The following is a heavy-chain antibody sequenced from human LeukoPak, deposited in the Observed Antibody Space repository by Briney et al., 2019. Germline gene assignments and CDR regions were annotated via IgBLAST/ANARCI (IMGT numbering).Heavy chain of an antibody. J-gene: IGHJ4*02. V-gene: IGHV4-61*02. CDR1: GGSISSGSYY. CDR3: AREIYADYGAFDY. Sequence: SETLSLTCTVSGGSISSGSYYWSWIRQPAGKGLELIGRIYTSGSTNYNPSLKSRVTISVDTSKNQFSLKLSSVTAADTAVYYCAREIYADYGAFDYWGQGTLVTVSS. D-gene: IGHD4-17*01. CDR2: IYTSGST.